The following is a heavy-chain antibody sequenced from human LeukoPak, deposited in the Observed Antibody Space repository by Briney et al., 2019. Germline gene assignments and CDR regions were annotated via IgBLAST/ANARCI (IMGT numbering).Heavy chain of an antibody. V-gene: IGHV3-66*01. Sequence: GGSLRLSCAASGFTVSSNYMSWVRQAPGRGLEWVSVIYSGGSTYYADSVKGRFTISRDNSKNTLYPQMNSLRAEDTAVYYCARSTMVRGVDAFDYWGQGTLVTVSS. CDR3: ARSTMVRGVDAFDY. J-gene: IGHJ4*02. CDR2: IYSGGST. CDR1: GFTVSSNY. D-gene: IGHD3-10*01.